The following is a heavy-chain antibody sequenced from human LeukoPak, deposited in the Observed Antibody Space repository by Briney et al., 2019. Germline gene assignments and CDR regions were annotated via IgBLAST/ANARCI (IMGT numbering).Heavy chain of an antibody. V-gene: IGHV4-34*01. Sequence: SETLSLTCAVYGGSFSGYYWSWIRQPPGKGLEWIGEINHSGSTNYNPSLKSRVTISVDTSKNQFSLKLSSVTSADTAVYYCATEEFRDGYNWGFDYWGQGTLVTVSS. D-gene: IGHD5-24*01. CDR1: GGSFSGYY. J-gene: IGHJ4*02. CDR2: INHSGST. CDR3: ATEEFRDGYNWGFDY.